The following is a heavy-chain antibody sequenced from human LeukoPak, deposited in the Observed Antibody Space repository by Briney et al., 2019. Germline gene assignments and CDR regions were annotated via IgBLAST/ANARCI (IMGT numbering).Heavy chain of an antibody. V-gene: IGHV3-23*01. J-gene: IGHJ4*02. CDR1: RFSFSSYA. CDR2: ISAGGGST. CDR3: ARAIDYSNFAMYFDY. Sequence: PGGSLRLSCAASRFSFSSYAMSWVRQAPGKGLEWVSAISAGGGSTYYADSVKGRFTISRDNAKNSLSLQMDSLRAEDTAVYYCARAIDYSNFAMYFDYWGQGALVTVSS. D-gene: IGHD4-11*01.